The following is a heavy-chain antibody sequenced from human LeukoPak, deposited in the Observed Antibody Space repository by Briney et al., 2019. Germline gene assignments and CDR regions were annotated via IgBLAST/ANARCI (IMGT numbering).Heavy chain of an antibody. J-gene: IGHJ4*02. V-gene: IGHV4-39*07. Sequence: PSETLSLTCTVSGGSISGSSYYWGWIRQPPGKGLEWIGSIYYSGSTYYNPSLKSRVTISVDTSKNQFSLKLSSVTAADTAVYYCARRRAPVFFDYWGQGTLVTVSS. D-gene: IGHD3-3*01. CDR3: ARRRAPVFFDY. CDR1: GGSISGSSYY. CDR2: IYYSGST.